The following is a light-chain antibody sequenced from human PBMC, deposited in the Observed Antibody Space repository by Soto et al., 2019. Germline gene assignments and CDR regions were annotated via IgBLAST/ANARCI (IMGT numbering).Light chain of an antibody. CDR2: GAS. J-gene: IGKJ1*01. CDR1: RSVSSDY. Sequence: EIVLTQSPGTLSLSPGERATLSCRASRSVSSDYLAWYQQKPGQSPRLLIYGASTRTTGIPDKFSGSGSGKDFTLSISRVGTEDFAVYYCQHYGSSPWTFGQGTKVEIK. V-gene: IGKV3-20*01. CDR3: QHYGSSPWT.